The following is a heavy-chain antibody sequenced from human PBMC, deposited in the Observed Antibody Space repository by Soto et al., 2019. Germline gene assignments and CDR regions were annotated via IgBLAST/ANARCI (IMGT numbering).Heavy chain of an antibody. J-gene: IGHJ4*02. Sequence: QVQLVESGGGVVQPGRSLRLSCAASGFTFSSYGMHWVRQAPGKGLEWVAVISYDGSNKYYADSVKGRFTISRDNSKNTLYLQMNSLRAEDTAVYYCAKGTGSGYYHYFDYWGQGTLVTVSS. CDR1: GFTFSSYG. CDR3: AKGTGSGYYHYFDY. D-gene: IGHD3-22*01. V-gene: IGHV3-30*18. CDR2: ISYDGSNK.